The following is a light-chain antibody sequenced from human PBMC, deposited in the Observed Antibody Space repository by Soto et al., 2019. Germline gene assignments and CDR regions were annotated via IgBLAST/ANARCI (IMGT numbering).Light chain of an antibody. CDR3: SSYTSSSTRNWV. CDR1: SIDGGGYNY. V-gene: IGLV2-14*01. Sequence: SLLTQPAPVSGSPGQSMTTSCTGTSIDGGGYNYASWYQQHPGKAPKLMIYEVSDRPSWVSNRFSGSKSGNTASLTISGLQAEDEADYYCSSYTSSSTRNWVFGGGTKVTVL. CDR2: EVS. J-gene: IGLJ3*02.